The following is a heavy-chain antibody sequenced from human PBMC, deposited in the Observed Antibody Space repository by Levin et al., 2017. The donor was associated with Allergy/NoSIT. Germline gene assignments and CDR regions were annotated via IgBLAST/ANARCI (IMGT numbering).Heavy chain of an antibody. V-gene: IGHV6-1*01. D-gene: IGHD6-19*01. CDR3: VRELAVVRFDP. Sequence: SETLSLTCAISGASVSTINAAWGWIRQSPSRGLEWLGRTYYRSRWYSDYAVSVKSRITINADTAKNEFSLQLSSVTPEDTAIYYCVRELAVVRFDPWGQGTLVSVSS. CDR1: GASVSTINAA. J-gene: IGHJ5*02. CDR2: TYYRSRWYS.